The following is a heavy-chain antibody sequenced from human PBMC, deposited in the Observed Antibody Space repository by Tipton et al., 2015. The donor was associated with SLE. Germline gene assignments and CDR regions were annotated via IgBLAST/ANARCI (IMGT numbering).Heavy chain of an antibody. D-gene: IGHD2-2*01. CDR1: GGAISSGGYY. V-gene: IGHV4-31*03. CDR3: ASCSRSDAFDI. Sequence: TLSLTCTVSGGAISSGGYYWGLIRQHPGKGLEWIGYIYYSGSTYYNPSLKSRVTISVDTSKNQFSLKLSSVTAADTAVYYCASCSRSDAFDIWGQGTMVTVSS. J-gene: IGHJ3*02. CDR2: IYYSGST.